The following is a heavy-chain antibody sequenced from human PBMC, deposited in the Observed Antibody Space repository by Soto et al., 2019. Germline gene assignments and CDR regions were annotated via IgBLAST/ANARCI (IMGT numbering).Heavy chain of an antibody. CDR2: ISGYNGRT. Sequence: ASVKVSCKASGYTFTGYGISWVRQAPGHGLEWVGWISGYNGRTVYAQNFQGRVTVTADTSSSTAYLELESLTSDDTAVYFCAKDNTATSTSRYSFGMDVWGQGTTVTVSS. V-gene: IGHV1-18*01. CDR1: GYTFTGYG. D-gene: IGHD4-17*01. CDR3: AKDNTATSTSRYSFGMDV. J-gene: IGHJ6*02.